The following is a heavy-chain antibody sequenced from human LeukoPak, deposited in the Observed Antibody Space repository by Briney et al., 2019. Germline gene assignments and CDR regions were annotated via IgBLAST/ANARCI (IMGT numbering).Heavy chain of an antibody. V-gene: IGHV4-39*01. CDR2: IYYSGST. CDR3: ARGLMRMTTVTLDY. Sequence: SETLSLTGTVSGGSISSISYYWGWIRQPPGKGLEWLGSIYYSGSTYYNPSLKSRVTISVDTSKNQFSLKLSSVTAADTAVYYCARGLMRMTTVTLDYWGQGTLVTVSS. CDR1: GGSISSISYY. J-gene: IGHJ4*02. D-gene: IGHD4-17*01.